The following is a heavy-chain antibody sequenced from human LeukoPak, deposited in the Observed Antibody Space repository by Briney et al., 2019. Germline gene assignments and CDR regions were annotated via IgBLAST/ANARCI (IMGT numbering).Heavy chain of an antibody. J-gene: IGHJ4*02. D-gene: IGHD5-24*01. CDR2: IYHSGST. V-gene: IGHV4-30-2*01. CDR1: GGSISSGGYY. Sequence: SETLSLTCTVSGGSISSGGYYWSWIRQPPGKGLEWIGYIYHSGSTYYNPSLKSRVTISVDRSKNQFSLKLSSVTAADMAVYYCARHGYSIHVLEYWGQGTLVTVSS. CDR3: ARHGYSIHVLEY.